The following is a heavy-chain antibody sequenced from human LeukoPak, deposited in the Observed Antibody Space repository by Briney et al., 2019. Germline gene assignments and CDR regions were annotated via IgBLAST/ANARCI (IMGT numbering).Heavy chain of an antibody. J-gene: IGHJ4*02. Sequence: SETLSLTCAVYGGSFSGYYWSWIRQPPGKGLEWIGEINHSGSTNYNPSLKSRVTISVDTSKNQFSLKLSCVTAADTAVYYCARGNPIVVVVAATARYFDYWGQGTLVTVSS. CDR2: INHSGST. V-gene: IGHV4-34*01. CDR1: GGSFSGYY. D-gene: IGHD2-15*01. CDR3: ARGNPIVVVVAATARYFDY.